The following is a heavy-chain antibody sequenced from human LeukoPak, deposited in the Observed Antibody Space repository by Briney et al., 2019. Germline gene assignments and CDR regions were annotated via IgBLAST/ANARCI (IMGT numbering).Heavy chain of an antibody. CDR1: GFSLSSSGVG. J-gene: IGHJ4*02. CDR2: NYWDDGK. CDR3: AHSLYYYGSGSYYAFEY. V-gene: IGHV2-5*02. D-gene: IGHD3-10*01. Sequence: SGPTLVKPTETLTLTCTFSGFSLSSSGVGVGWIRQPPGKALEWLALNYWDDGKRYSPSLNSRLTITKDTSKNQVVLTMINMGPVDTATYYCAHSLYYYGSGSYYAFEYWGQGTLVTVSS.